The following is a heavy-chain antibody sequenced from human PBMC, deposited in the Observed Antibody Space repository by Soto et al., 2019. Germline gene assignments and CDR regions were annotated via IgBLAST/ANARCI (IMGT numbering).Heavy chain of an antibody. CDR2: LYDVDGS. Sequence: VRQAPGKGLEWVSALYDVDGSFYADSVKGRFTTSSDSSKTTVYLQMNDLRPDDTAVYYCATWHEREHAYDVWGQGTTVT. D-gene: IGHD1-1*01. V-gene: IGHV3-53*01. J-gene: IGHJ3*01. CDR3: ATWHEREHAYDV.